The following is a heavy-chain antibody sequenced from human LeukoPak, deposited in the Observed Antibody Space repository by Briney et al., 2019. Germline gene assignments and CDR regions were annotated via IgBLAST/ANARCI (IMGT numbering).Heavy chain of an antibody. V-gene: IGHV3-53*04. CDR1: GFTFSSYA. CDR3: ARVGDEVAYTRGYLDH. D-gene: IGHD3-16*01. Sequence: GGSRRLSCAASGFTFSSYAMSWVRQAPGKGLEWVSVIYMGGNTYYADSVKGRFTISRHTSKNTLYLQMNSLRAEDTAVYYCARVGDEVAYTRGYLDHWGQGTLVTVSS. CDR2: IYMGGNT. J-gene: IGHJ4*02.